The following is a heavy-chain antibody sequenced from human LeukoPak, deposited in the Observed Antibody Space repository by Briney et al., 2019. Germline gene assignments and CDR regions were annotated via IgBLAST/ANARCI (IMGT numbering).Heavy chain of an antibody. CDR2: IYYDGST. CDR1: GGSISSSSYY. Sequence: TPETLPLTCTVSGGSISSSSYYWGWIRQPPGKGLEWIGSIYYDGSTYYNPSLKSRVTISVDTSKNQFSLKLSSVTAADTAVYYCAREAAVAGNFDYWGQGTLVTVSS. J-gene: IGHJ4*02. V-gene: IGHV4-39*02. CDR3: AREAAVAGNFDY. D-gene: IGHD6-19*01.